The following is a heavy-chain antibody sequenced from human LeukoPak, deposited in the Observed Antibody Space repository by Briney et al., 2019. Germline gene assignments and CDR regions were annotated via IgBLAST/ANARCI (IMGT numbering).Heavy chain of an antibody. D-gene: IGHD3-10*01. Sequence: SETLSLTCTVSNVSISSYYWSWIRQPPGKGLQWIGYIYYSGSTNYNPSLKSRVTMSVDTSRNQFSLKLRSVTAADTAVYYCARLYYGSGSYYFDYWGQGTLVTDSS. CDR1: NVSISSYY. J-gene: IGHJ4*02. CDR2: IYYSGST. CDR3: ARLYYGSGSYYFDY. V-gene: IGHV4-59*08.